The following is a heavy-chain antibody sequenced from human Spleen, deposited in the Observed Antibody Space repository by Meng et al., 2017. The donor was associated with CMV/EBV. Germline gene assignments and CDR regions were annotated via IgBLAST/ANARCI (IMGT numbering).Heavy chain of an antibody. V-gene: IGHV3-30*04. CDR2: ISYDGSNK. CDR1: GFTFSSYS. CDR3: ARGMSGSGFIPN. Sequence: GGSLRLSCAASGFTFSSYSMHWVRQAPGKGLEWVALISYDGSNKYFADSVKGRVSISRDNSKNTLYLQMNSLRVEDTAVYYCARGMSGSGFIPNWGQGTLVTVSS. J-gene: IGHJ4*02. D-gene: IGHD3-10*01.